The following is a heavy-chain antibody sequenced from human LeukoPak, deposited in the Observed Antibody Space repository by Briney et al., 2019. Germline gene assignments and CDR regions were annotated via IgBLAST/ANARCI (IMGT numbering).Heavy chain of an antibody. CDR3: ASLRAYYYDSSGYYNFDF. D-gene: IGHD3-22*01. J-gene: IGHJ4*02. V-gene: IGHV4-39*01. CDR2: ISYSGRT. Sequence: KPSETLSLTCTVSGGSTSSGSFYWGWMRQPPGKGLECIGRISYSGRTYYNPSLQSRVTISVDTSKNQFSLRLSSVTAADTAVYYCASLRAYYYDSSGYYNFDFWGQGTLVTVSS. CDR1: GGSTSSGSFY.